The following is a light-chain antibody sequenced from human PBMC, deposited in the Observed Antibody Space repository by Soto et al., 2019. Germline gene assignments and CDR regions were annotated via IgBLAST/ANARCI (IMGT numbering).Light chain of an antibody. J-gene: IGLJ2*01. Sequence: QPVLIQSPSASASLGASVKLTCTLSSSHGLFAIAWHQQQPDKGPRFLMKLNNDGSHTKGDGIPDRFSGSSSGAERYLTISSLQSEDEADYYCQTWGSGIIFGGGTKLTVL. V-gene: IGLV4-69*01. CDR1: SSHGLFA. CDR3: QTWGSGII. CDR2: LNNDGSH.